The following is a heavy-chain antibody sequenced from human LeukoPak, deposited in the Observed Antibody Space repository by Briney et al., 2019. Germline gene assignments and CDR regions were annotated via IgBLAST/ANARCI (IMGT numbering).Heavy chain of an antibody. D-gene: IGHD6-13*01. V-gene: IGHV4-34*01. CDR2: INHSGST. Sequence: PSETLSLTCAVYGGSFSGYYWSWIRQPPGKGLEWIGEINHSGSTNYNPSLKSRVTISVDTSKNQFSLKLSSVTAADTAVYYCARDLHSSSWYREFDYWGQGTLVTVSS. J-gene: IGHJ4*02. CDR3: ARDLHSSSWYREFDY. CDR1: GGSFSGYY.